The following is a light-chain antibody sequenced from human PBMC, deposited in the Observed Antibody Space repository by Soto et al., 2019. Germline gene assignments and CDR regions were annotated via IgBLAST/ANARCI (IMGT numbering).Light chain of an antibody. CDR1: QSVSSGY. CDR3: QQYGSSPRT. CDR2: DAS. V-gene: IGKV3-20*01. Sequence: EIVLTQSPGTLSLSPGERATLSCRASQSVSSGYLAWYQKKPGQAPRLLILDASSRATGIPDRFSGSGSGTDFTLAISRLEPEDFAVYYCQQYGSSPRTFGQGTKVDIK. J-gene: IGKJ1*01.